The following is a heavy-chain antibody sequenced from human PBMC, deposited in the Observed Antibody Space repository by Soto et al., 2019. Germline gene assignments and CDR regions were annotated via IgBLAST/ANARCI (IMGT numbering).Heavy chain of an antibody. Sequence: GGSLRLSCAASGFTFSSYGMHWVRQAPGKGLEWVAVISYDGSNKYYADSVKGRFTISRDNSKNTLYLQMNSLRAEDTAAYYCAKDQPQLWFGELLYEDNAFDIWGQGTMVTVSS. CDR2: ISYDGSNK. CDR1: GFTFSSYG. V-gene: IGHV3-30*18. J-gene: IGHJ3*02. CDR3: AKDQPQLWFGELLYEDNAFDI. D-gene: IGHD3-10*01.